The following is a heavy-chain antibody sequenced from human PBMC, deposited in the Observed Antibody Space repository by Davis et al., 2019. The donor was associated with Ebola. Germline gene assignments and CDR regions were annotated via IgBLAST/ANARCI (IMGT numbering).Heavy chain of an antibody. D-gene: IGHD3-10*01. CDR1: GYTFTSYG. Sequence: ASVKVSCKASGYTFTSYGISWVRQAPGQGLEWMGWISAYNGNTNYAQKFQGRVTMTTDTSTSKAYMELRSLRSDDTAVYYCARDLGGSYYNAFDIWGQGTMVTVSS. J-gene: IGHJ3*02. V-gene: IGHV1-18*01. CDR3: ARDLGGSYYNAFDI. CDR2: ISAYNGNT.